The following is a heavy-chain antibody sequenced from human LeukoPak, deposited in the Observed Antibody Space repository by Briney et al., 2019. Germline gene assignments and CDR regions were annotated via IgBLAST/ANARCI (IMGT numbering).Heavy chain of an antibody. CDR2: IYYSGST. D-gene: IGHD3-22*01. J-gene: IGHJ4*02. CDR3: SSGNYYDSSGFDY. V-gene: IGHV4-59*01. CDR1: GGSISSYY. Sequence: SETLSLTCTVSGGSISSYYWSWIRQPPGKGLEWIGYIYYSGSTNYNPSLKSRVTISVDTSKNQFSLKLSSVTAADTAVYYCSSGNYYDSSGFDYWGQGPLVTVSS.